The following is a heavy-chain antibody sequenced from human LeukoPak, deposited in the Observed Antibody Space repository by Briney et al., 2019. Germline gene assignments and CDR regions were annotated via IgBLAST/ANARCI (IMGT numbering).Heavy chain of an antibody. CDR1: GYTFGSHA. V-gene: IGHV3-23*01. CDR3: GKTTVGNSSGQKPAWPVDY. CDR2: IFGSGGSP. J-gene: IGHJ4*02. Sequence: QTGGSLRLSCEASGYTFGSHAMYWVRQAPGKGLEWVAGIFGSGGSPHYADSVKGRFTISRDNSRNTVYLQINSLRAEDTAVYYCGKTTVGNSSGQKPAWPVDYWGQGTLVTVSS. D-gene: IGHD6-19*01.